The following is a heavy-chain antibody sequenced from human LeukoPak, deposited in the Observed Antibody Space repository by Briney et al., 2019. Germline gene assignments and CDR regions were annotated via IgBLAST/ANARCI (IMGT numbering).Heavy chain of an antibody. Sequence: SETLSLTCTVSGGSISSYYWSWIRQPPGKGLEWIGYIYYSGSTNYNPSLKSRVTILVDTSKNQFSLKLSSVTAADTAVYYCARDRVGQQLVGRNYYYYYMDVWSKGTTVTISS. J-gene: IGHJ6*03. CDR3: ARDRVGQQLVGRNYYYYYMDV. D-gene: IGHD6-13*01. CDR2: IYYSGST. CDR1: GGSISSYY. V-gene: IGHV4-59*01.